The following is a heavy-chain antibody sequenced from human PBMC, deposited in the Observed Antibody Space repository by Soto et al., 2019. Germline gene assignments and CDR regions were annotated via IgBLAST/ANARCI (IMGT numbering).Heavy chain of an antibody. CDR2: ISGSGGST. CDR3: AREGRDAGIDY. D-gene: IGHD3-10*01. J-gene: IGHJ4*02. V-gene: IGHV3-23*01. Sequence: GGSLRLSCAASGFTVSRNYMSWVRQAPGKGLEWVSTISGSGGSTYYADSVKGRFTISRDNAKNTLHLQMNSLRAEDTAVYYCAREGRDAGIDYGGQGTLVTVSS. CDR1: GFTVSRNY.